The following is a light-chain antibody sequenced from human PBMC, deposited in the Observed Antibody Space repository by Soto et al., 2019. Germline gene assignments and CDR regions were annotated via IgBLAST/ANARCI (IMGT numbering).Light chain of an antibody. J-gene: IGLJ2*01. CDR1: SSDVGGYNY. Sequence: QSVLTQPPSASGSPGQSVTISCTGTSSDVGGYNYVSWYQQHPGKAPKLMIYEVSKRPSGVSDRFSGSKSGNTASLAVSGLQAEDEADYYCTSYAGSNNFVVFGVGTKLTVL. V-gene: IGLV2-8*01. CDR3: TSYAGSNNFVV. CDR2: EVS.